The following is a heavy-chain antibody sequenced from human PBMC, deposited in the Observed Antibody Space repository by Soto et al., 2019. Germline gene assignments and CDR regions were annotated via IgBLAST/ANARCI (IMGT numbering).Heavy chain of an antibody. CDR1: GGSISTVGHY. Sequence: SETLSLTCSVSGGSISTVGHYWTWIRQPPGKGLEWIGSIYHTGSTYYSKSLRSRLTMTVDTSKSQFSLRLSSVTAADTAVYYCARATGTLRSRNCDYWGQGSLVTVSS. D-gene: IGHD1-1*01. CDR3: ARATGTLRSRNCDY. V-gene: IGHV4-31*03. J-gene: IGHJ4*02. CDR2: IYHTGST.